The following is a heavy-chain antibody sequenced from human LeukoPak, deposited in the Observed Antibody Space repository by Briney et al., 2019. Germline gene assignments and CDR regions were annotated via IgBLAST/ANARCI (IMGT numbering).Heavy chain of an antibody. CDR3: ARAGRLWFENNWFDP. CDR1: GGSISSGGYY. Sequence: SETLSLTCTVSGGSISSGGYYWSWIRQPAGKGLEWIGRIYASGSTDYNPSLKSRITISIDNSKNQFSLQLSSLTAADTAVYYCARAGRLWFENNWFDPWGQGTLVTVSS. CDR2: IYASGST. V-gene: IGHV4-61*02. J-gene: IGHJ5*02. D-gene: IGHD3-10*01.